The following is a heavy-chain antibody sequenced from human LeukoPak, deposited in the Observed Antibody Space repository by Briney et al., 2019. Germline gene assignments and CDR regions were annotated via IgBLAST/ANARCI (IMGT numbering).Heavy chain of an antibody. D-gene: IGHD3-10*01. J-gene: IGHJ6*02. Sequence: SETLSLTCTVSGRSIGTYYWNWIRQPPGKGLEWIGYIYYNGSTNYNPSLKSRVTISVDTSKNRFSLKLSSVTAADTAVYYCARLGSGGYYYGMDVWGQGTTVTVSS. CDR1: GRSIGTYY. V-gene: IGHV4-59*01. CDR3: ARLGSGGYYYGMDV. CDR2: IYYNGST.